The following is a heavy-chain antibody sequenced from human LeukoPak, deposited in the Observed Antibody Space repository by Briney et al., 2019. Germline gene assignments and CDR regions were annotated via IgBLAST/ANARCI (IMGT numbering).Heavy chain of an antibody. CDR2: IYPGDSDT. V-gene: IGHV5-51*01. D-gene: IGHD1-7*01. CDR3: ARGAAGTTPDYYYFGLDV. J-gene: IGHJ6*02. Sequence: RGESLKISCKGPGYRFTDYWIGWVRQMPGKGLEWMGIIYPGDSDTRYSPSFQGQVTISADKSINTAHLQWSSLKASDTAMYYCARGAAGTTPDYYYFGLDVWGQGTTVRVSS. CDR1: GYRFTDYW.